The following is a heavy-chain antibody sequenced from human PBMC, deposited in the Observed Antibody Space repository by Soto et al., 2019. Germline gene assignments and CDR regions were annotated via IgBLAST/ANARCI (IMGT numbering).Heavy chain of an antibody. CDR3: ARDGGPCSGGKCYDALDI. Sequence: EVQLVESGGDLVQPGGSLRLSCAASGFTFSSYWMMWFRQAPGKGLEWVANIKEDGSTIHYVDSVKGRFTISRDNAKNSLYLQMSSLRAEDTAIYYCARDGGPCSGGKCYDALDIWGQGTMVTVSS. CDR1: GFTFSSYW. D-gene: IGHD2-15*01. V-gene: IGHV3-7*01. J-gene: IGHJ3*02. CDR2: IKEDGSTI.